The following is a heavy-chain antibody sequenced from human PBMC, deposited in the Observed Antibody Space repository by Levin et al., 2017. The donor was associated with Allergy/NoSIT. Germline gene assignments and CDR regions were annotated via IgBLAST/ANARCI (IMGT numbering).Heavy chain of an antibody. CDR1: GFTFSGYS. CDR2: ISSSSSYI. J-gene: IGHJ4*02. CDR3: ARFPQQLPLDY. V-gene: IGHV3-21*01. Sequence: GGSLRLSCAASGFTFSGYSMNWVRQAPGKGLEWVSSISSSSSYIYYADSVKGRFTISRDNAKSSLYLQMNSLRAEDTAVYYCARFPQQLPLDYWGQGTLVTVSS. D-gene: IGHD6-13*01.